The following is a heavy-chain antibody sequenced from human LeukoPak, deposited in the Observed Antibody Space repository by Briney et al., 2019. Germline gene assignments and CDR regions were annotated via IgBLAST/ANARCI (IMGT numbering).Heavy chain of an antibody. D-gene: IGHD2-2*01. V-gene: IGHV4-31*03. CDR2: IYYSGST. CDR3: ARVSLAHCSSTSCYYDYYYGMDV. CDR1: GGSISSGGYY. J-gene: IGHJ6*02. Sequence: PSQILSLTCTVSGGSISSGGYYWSWIRQHPGKGLEWIGYIYYSGSTYYNPSLMSRVTISVDTSKNQFSLKLSSVTAADTAVYYCARVSLAHCSSTSCYYDYYYGMDVWGQGTTVTVSS.